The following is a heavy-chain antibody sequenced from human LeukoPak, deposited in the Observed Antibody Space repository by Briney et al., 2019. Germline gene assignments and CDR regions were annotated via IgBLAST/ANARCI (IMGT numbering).Heavy chain of an antibody. J-gene: IGHJ6*03. V-gene: IGHV4-34*01. CDR2: INHREYT. CDR1: TDSFNDYF. Sequence: PSETLSLTCAVYTDSFNDYFWSWIRQSPGKGLEWIGEINHREYTNYNPSLRSRVTISVDTAKKQFSLKLGSVTAADTAVYYCGRGYYYMDVWDKGAAVTVSS. CDR3: GRGYYYMDV.